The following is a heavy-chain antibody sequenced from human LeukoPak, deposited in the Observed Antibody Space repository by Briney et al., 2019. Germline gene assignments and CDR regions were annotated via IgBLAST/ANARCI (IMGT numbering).Heavy chain of an antibody. V-gene: IGHV3-23*01. D-gene: IGHD2-8*01. CDR1: GFTFSSYA. J-gene: IGHJ4*02. CDR2: ISASGGST. CDR3: AKVGVPLDS. Sequence: PGGSLRLSCAATGFTFSSYAMSWVRQAPGKGLEWVSAISASGGSTYYADSVKGRFTISRDNPKNTLYLQMNSLRAEDTAVYYCAKVGVPLDSWGQGTLVTVSS.